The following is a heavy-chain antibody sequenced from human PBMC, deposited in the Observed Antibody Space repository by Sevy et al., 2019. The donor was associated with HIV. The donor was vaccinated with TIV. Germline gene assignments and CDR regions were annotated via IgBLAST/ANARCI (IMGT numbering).Heavy chain of an antibody. D-gene: IGHD3-3*01. CDR1: GFTFSSYA. Sequence: GGCLRLSCAASGFTFSSYAMHWVRQAPGKGLEWVAVISYDGSNKYYADSVKGRFTISRDNSKNTLYLQMNSLRAEDTAVYYCARGPYYDFWSGYGAGFDYWGQGTLVTVSS. CDR2: ISYDGSNK. J-gene: IGHJ4*02. CDR3: ARGPYYDFWSGYGAGFDY. V-gene: IGHV3-30-3*01.